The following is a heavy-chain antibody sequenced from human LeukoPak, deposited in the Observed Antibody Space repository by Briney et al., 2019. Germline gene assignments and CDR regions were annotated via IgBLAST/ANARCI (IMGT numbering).Heavy chain of an antibody. CDR3: AKDLGGYSGYGSSH. J-gene: IGHJ4*02. Sequence: GGSLRLSCAASGFTFDDYAMHWVRQAPGKGLEWVSGISWNSGSIGYADSVKGRFTISRDNAKNSLYLQMNSLRAEDTALYYCAKDLGGYSGYGSSHWGQGTLVTVSS. D-gene: IGHD5-12*01. CDR2: ISWNSGSI. CDR1: GFTFDDYA. V-gene: IGHV3-9*01.